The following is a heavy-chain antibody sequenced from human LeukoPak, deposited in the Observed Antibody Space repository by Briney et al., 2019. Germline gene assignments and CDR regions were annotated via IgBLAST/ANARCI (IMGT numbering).Heavy chain of an antibody. CDR2: IIPIFGTA. J-gene: IGHJ4*02. CDR3: ARDRYCSGGSCYIYFDY. V-gene: IGHV1-69*13. Sequence: GASVKVSCKASGGPFSSYAISWVRQAPGQGLEWMGGIIPIFGTANYAQKFQGRVTITADESTSTAYMELSSLRSEDTAVYYCARDRYCSGGSCYIYFDYWGQGTLVTVSS. CDR1: GGPFSSYA. D-gene: IGHD2-15*01.